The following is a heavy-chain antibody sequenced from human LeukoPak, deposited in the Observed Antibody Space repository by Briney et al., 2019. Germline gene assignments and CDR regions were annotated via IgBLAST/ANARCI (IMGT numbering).Heavy chain of an antibody. CDR1: GFTFSSYW. V-gene: IGHV3-7*01. Sequence: PGGSLRLSCAASGFTFSSYWMSWVRQAPGKGLEWVANTKQDGSEKYYVDSAKGRFTISRDNAKNSLYLQMNSLRAEDTAVYYCARDWPVAGRPSPPFDYWGQGTLVTVSS. CDR2: TKQDGSEK. CDR3: ARDWPVAGRPSPPFDY. J-gene: IGHJ4*02. D-gene: IGHD6-19*01.